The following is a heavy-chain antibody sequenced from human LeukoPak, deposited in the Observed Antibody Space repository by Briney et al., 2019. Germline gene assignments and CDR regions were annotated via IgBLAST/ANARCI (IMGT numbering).Heavy chain of an antibody. CDR1: GGSFSGYY. Sequence: SETLSLTCAVYGGSFSGYYWNWIRQPPGKGLEWIGTIYYTGSTYYNPSLKSRVTISVDTSKNQFSLKLNSVTAADTAVYYCERDSHGYCGGGSCYSGGWFDPWGQGTLVTVSS. D-gene: IGHD2-15*01. J-gene: IGHJ5*02. CDR3: ERDSHGYCGGGSCYSGGWFDP. CDR2: IYYTGST. V-gene: IGHV4-34*01.